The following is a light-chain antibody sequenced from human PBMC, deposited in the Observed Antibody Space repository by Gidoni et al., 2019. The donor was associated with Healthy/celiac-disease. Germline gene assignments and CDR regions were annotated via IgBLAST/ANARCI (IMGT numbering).Light chain of an antibody. J-gene: IGKJ1*01. CDR1: QSISSY. CDR2: SAS. V-gene: IGKV1-39*01. Sequence: DIQMTQAPSSLSASVGDRVTITCRASQSISSYLNWYQQKPGKAPKLLIYSASSLHSAVPSRFSGSGSGTDFTLTISSLQPEDFATYYCQQRYSTPPWTFGQXTKVEIK. CDR3: QQRYSTPPWT.